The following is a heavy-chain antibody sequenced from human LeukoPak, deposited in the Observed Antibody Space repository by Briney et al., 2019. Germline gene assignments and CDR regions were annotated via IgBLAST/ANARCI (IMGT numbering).Heavy chain of an antibody. Sequence: SETLSLTCTVSGGSINRYWSWIRQPAGKGLEWIGRIFGSGTITYNPALQSRLSISIDTSKNQFSLKLNSVTAADTSVYYCAGYGEYWDWYFDLWGRGTPVTVSP. CDR2: IFGSGTI. J-gene: IGHJ2*01. CDR3: AGYGEYWDWYFDL. CDR1: GGSINRY. V-gene: IGHV4-4*07. D-gene: IGHD4-17*01.